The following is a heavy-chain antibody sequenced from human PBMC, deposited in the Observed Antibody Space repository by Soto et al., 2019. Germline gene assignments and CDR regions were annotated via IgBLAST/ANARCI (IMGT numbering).Heavy chain of an antibody. Sequence: ASVKVSCKASGYTFTSYGISWVRQAPGQGLEWMGWISAYNGNTNYAQKLQGRVTMTTDTSTSTAYMEPRSLRSDDTAVYYCARDIPIVVVVAATDKLDYWGQGTLVTVSS. CDR2: ISAYNGNT. D-gene: IGHD2-15*01. J-gene: IGHJ4*02. V-gene: IGHV1-18*01. CDR1: GYTFTSYG. CDR3: ARDIPIVVVVAATDKLDY.